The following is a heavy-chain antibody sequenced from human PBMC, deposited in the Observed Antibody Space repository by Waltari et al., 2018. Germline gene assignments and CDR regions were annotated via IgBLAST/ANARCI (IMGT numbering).Heavy chain of an antibody. CDR1: GFTFSNNV. J-gene: IGHJ6*03. V-gene: IGHV3-23*01. CDR3: AKRQVLRDYYYYYNMDV. Sequence: EVQLLESGGGLVQPGGSLRLSCAASGFTFSNNVMTWVRQAPGKGLMWVSIMIVWGDYTYDADSVRSRFTISRDNAKNTLYLQMNRLRAEDTALYYCAKRQVLRDYYYYYNMDVCGQGTTVTVSS. D-gene: IGHD3-16*01. CDR2: MIVWGDYT.